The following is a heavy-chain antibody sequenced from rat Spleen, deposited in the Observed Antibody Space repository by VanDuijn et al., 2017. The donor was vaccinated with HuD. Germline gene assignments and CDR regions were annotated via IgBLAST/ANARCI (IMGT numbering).Heavy chain of an antibody. Sequence: QVQLKESGPGLVQPSQTLSLTCTVSGFSLTSNSVHWVRQPPGKGLEWMGGIWGDGSTDYNSALKSRLSISRDTSKSQVFLKMNSLQTDDTAIYFCTRGMDAWGQGASVTVSS. CDR3: TRGMDA. CDR1: GFSLTSNS. V-gene: IGHV2-1*01. J-gene: IGHJ4*01. CDR2: IWGDGST.